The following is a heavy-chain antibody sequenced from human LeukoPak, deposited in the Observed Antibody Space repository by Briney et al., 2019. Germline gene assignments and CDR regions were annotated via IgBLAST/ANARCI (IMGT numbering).Heavy chain of an antibody. CDR2: MNPNSGNT. J-gene: IGHJ6*03. V-gene: IGHV1-8*01. CDR1: GYTFTSYD. Sequence: ASVKVSCKASGYTFTSYDINWVRQATGQGLECMGWMNPNSGNTGYAQKFQGRVTMTRNTSISTAYMELSSLRSEDTAVYYCARGTRYYYDSSGYYQPYYYYYMDVWGKGTTVTVSS. CDR3: ARGTRYYYDSSGYYQPYYYYYMDV. D-gene: IGHD3-22*01.